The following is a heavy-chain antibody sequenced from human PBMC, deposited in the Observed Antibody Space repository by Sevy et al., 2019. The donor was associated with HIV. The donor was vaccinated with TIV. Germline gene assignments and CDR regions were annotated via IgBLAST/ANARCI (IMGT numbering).Heavy chain of an antibody. V-gene: IGHV3-30-3*01. CDR1: GFTFSSYV. CDR3: ARDPRRNDDSDALDI. D-gene: IGHD1-1*01. J-gene: IGHJ3*02. CDR2: ISYDGHNE. Sequence: GGSLRLSCAASGFTFSSYVIHWVRQAPGKGLEWVAVISYDGHNEYHAGSVRGRFMISRDNSKNTLYLQMNSLRAEDTAVYYCARDPRRNDDSDALDIWGQGTMVTVSS.